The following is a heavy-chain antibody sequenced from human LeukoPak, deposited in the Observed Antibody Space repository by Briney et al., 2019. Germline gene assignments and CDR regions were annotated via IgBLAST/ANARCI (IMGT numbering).Heavy chain of an antibody. V-gene: IGHV4-39*01. J-gene: IGHJ4*02. CDR2: IYYSGST. CDR3: ARLICGSGSYLRY. D-gene: IGHD3-10*01. Sequence: PSETLSLTCTVSGGSISSSSYYWGWIRQPPGKGLEWIGSIYYSGSTYYNPSLKSRVTISVDTSKNQFSLKLSSVTAADTAVYYCARLICGSGSYLRYWGQGTLVTVSS. CDR1: GGSISSSSYY.